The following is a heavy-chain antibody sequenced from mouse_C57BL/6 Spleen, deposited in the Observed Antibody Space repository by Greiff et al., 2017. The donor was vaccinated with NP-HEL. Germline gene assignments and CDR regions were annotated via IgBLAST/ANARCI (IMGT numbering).Heavy chain of an antibody. CDR3: ARRSSYVDAMDY. Sequence: VQLVESGAELVKPGASVKMSCKASGYTFTTYPIEWMKQNHGKSLEWIGNFHPYNDDTKYNEKFKGKATLTVEKSSSTVYWELSRLTSDDSAVYYCARRSSYVDAMDYWGQGTSVTVSS. J-gene: IGHJ4*01. V-gene: IGHV1-47*01. CDR1: GYTFTTYP. CDR2: FHPYNDDT. D-gene: IGHD1-1*01.